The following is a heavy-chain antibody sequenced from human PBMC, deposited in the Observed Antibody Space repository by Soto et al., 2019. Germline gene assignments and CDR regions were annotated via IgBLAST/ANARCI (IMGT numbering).Heavy chain of an antibody. J-gene: IGHJ3*02. D-gene: IGHD2-2*01. Sequence: PGGSLRLSCAASGFTFSSYSMNWVRQAPGKGPEWVSSISSGSSYIYYADSVKGRFTISRDNAKNSLYLQMNSLRAGDTAVYYCARVGGGYQLLHAFDIWGQGTMVTVSS. CDR1: GFTFSSYS. CDR2: ISSGSSYI. V-gene: IGHV3-21*01. CDR3: ARVGGGYQLLHAFDI.